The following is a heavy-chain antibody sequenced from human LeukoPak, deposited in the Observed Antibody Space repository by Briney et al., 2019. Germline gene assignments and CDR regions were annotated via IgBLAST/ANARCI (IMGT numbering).Heavy chain of an antibody. Sequence: PSETLSLTCAVYGGSFSGYYWSWIRQPPGKGLEWIGEINHSGSTNYNPSLKSRVTISVDTSKNQFSLKLSSVTAADTAVYYCARAPYDYVWGSYREFDPWGQGTLVTVSS. D-gene: IGHD3-16*01. CDR2: INHSGST. J-gene: IGHJ5*02. CDR1: GGSFSGYY. V-gene: IGHV4-34*01. CDR3: ARAPYDYVWGSYREFDP.